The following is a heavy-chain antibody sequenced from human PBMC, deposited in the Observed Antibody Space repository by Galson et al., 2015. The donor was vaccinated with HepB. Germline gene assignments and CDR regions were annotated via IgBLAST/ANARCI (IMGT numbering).Heavy chain of an antibody. CDR2: IYPGDSDT. CDR1: GYSFTSYW. Sequence: QSGAEVKKPGESLKISCKGSGYSFTSYWIGWVRQMPGKGLEWMGIIYPGDSDTRYSPSFQGQVTISADKSISTAYLQWSSLKASDTAMYYCARLRPDYGDYGDTPPYLYFYYYGMDVWGQGTTVTVSS. D-gene: IGHD4-17*01. V-gene: IGHV5-51*01. J-gene: IGHJ6*02. CDR3: ARLRPDYGDYGDTPPYLYFYYYGMDV.